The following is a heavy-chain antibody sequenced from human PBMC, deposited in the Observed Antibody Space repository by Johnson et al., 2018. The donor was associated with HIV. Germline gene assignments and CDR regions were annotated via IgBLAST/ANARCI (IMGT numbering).Heavy chain of an antibody. V-gene: IGHV3-7*05. Sequence: VQLVESGGGLVQPGGSLRLSCAASGFTFSSYWMSWVRQAPGKGLEWVANIKQDGSEKYYVDSVKGRFTISRDNAKNSLYLQMNSLRAEDTAVYYCARGSSGSWDAFDMWDQGTMVTVSS. CDR1: GFTFSSYW. CDR2: IKQDGSEK. J-gene: IGHJ3*02. CDR3: ARGSSGSWDAFDM. D-gene: IGHD1-26*01.